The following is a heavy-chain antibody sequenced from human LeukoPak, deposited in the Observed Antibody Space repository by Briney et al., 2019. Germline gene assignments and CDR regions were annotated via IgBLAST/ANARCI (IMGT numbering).Heavy chain of an antibody. Sequence: GGSLRLSCQASGFTFSNYAMSWVRQAPGKGLEWVSSINPDDGGSYFANSVKGRFTISRDDSRSVVYLQMNSLRAEDTAVYYCARSGVATCHYWGQGILVTVSS. CDR2: INPDDGGS. V-gene: IGHV3-23*01. D-gene: IGHD2-15*01. CDR3: ARSGVATCHY. CDR1: GFTFSNYA. J-gene: IGHJ4*02.